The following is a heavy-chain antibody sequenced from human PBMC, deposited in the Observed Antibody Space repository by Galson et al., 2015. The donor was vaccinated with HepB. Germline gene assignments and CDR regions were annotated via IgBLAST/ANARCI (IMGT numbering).Heavy chain of an antibody. CDR2: ISGSGGST. J-gene: IGHJ4*02. D-gene: IGHD3-3*01. Sequence: SLRLSCAASGFTFSSYAMSWVRQAPGKGLEWVSAISGSGGSTYYADSVKGRFTISRDNSKNTLYLQMNSLRAEDTAVYYCAKDGSPSSPLWSGYFFDYWGQGTLVTVSS. CDR3: AKDGSPSSPLWSGYFFDY. CDR1: GFTFSSYA. V-gene: IGHV3-23*01.